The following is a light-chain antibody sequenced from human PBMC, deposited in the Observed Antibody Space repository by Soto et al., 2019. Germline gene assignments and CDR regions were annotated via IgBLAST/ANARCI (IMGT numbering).Light chain of an antibody. CDR3: ATWDDSLNAFV. Sequence: QSVLTQPPSASGTPGQRVTISCSGRSSNIGSNTVNWYQQLPGTAPKLLIYNNNQRPSRVPDRVSGSKSGTSASLAISGLQSEDEADYYCATWDDSLNAFVFGTGTKVTVL. J-gene: IGLJ1*01. CDR2: NNN. V-gene: IGLV1-44*01. CDR1: SSNIGSNT.